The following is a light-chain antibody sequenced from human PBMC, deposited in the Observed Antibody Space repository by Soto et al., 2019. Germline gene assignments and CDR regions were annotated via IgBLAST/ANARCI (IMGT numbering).Light chain of an antibody. J-gene: IGKJ1*01. CDR1: QSVSNNY. CDR3: QQYGSSGT. Sequence: TVLTKNTGTLPRFPGESVSLSCRATQSVSNNYLAWYQQKPGQSPRLLIYGASTRATGIPARFSGSGSGTDFTLTISRLEPEDFAVYYCQQYGSSGTFGQGTKVDIK. V-gene: IGKV3-20*01. CDR2: GAS.